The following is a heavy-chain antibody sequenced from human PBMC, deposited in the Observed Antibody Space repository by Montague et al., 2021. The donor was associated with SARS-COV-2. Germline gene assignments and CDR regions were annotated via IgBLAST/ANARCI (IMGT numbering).Heavy chain of an antibody. CDR3: ARESGYSSGWRYYYVMDV. V-gene: IGHV4-61*01. D-gene: IGHD6-19*01. Sequence: SETLSLTCTVSGASVASGNFYWSWIRQPPGKGLEWIGYMYYTGHANYNPSLESRVTMPVDPSKNQFSLTLTSVTAADTAIYYCARESGYSSGWRYYYVMDVWGQGTMVTVSS. CDR2: MYYTGHA. CDR1: GASVASGNFY. J-gene: IGHJ6*02.